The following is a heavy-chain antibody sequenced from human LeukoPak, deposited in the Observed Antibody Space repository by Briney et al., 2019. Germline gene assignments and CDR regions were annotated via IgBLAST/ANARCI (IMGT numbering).Heavy chain of an antibody. D-gene: IGHD1-14*01. CDR3: TRDRSRAEDD. CDR1: GFTFSDHW. CDR2: INQGGSDK. V-gene: IGHV3-7*01. Sequence: PGGSLRLSCAASGFTFSDHWMSWVRQAPGKGLEWVANINQGGSDKYYVDSVKGRVTISRDNANNLLYLQMNSLRGEDTAVYYCTRDRSRAEDDWGQGTLVTVSS. J-gene: IGHJ4*02.